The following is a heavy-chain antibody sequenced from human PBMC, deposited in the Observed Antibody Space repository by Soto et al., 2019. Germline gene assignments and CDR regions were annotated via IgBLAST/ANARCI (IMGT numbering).Heavy chain of an antibody. CDR2: SSYNGGT. CDR1: ADSSTISNSY. J-gene: IGHJ4*02. Sequence: SETLSLTCTVSADSSTISNSYWGWLRQPPGKGLQWIGSSSYNGGTFYNPSLKGRVAISVDTSKKQSSLQVPSVTAADTAVYYCARHRIEVVWRGFDFWGQGSPVTVSS. CDR3: ARHRIEVVWRGFDF. D-gene: IGHD1-1*01. V-gene: IGHV4-39*01.